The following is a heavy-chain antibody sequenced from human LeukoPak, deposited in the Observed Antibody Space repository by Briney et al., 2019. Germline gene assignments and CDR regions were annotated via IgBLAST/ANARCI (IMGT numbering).Heavy chain of an antibody. J-gene: IGHJ4*02. CDR2: LFSGDSDT. D-gene: IGHD6-19*01. CDR1: GYSFTSYW. CDR3: ARRVAEEEFDY. V-gene: IGHV5-51*07. Sequence: GESLKISCKGSGYSFTSYWIGWVHQTPGKGLEWMGSLFSGDSDTRYSPSFQGRVTILVDKSINTAYLLWSTLEASDSAMYYCARRVAEEEFDYWGQGTLVTVSS.